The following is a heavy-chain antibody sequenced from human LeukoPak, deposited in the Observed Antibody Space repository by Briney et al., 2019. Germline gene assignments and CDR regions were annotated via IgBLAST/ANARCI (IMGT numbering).Heavy chain of an antibody. Sequence: GGSLRLSCAASGFTFSTSAMTWVRQSPGKGLEWVSGIGNSAGSTYYADSVKGRFTISRDNSKNTLYLQMNSPRDEDTAVYYCAKVGRADDYYFDYWGQGTLVTVSS. CDR1: GFTFSTSA. CDR2: IGNSAGST. D-gene: IGHD3-3*01. CDR3: AKVGRADDYYFDY. J-gene: IGHJ4*02. V-gene: IGHV3-23*01.